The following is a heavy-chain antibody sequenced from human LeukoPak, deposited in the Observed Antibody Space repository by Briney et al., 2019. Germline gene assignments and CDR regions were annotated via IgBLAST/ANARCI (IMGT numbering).Heavy chain of an antibody. CDR3: ASKNNLMEFAY. Sequence: SQTLSLTCAISGDSVSSNSAAWSWIRQSPSRGLEWLGRTYYRSKWYNDYAVSEKSRITINPDTSKNQFSLQLSSLTPEDTAVYYCASKNNLMEFAYWGQGTLVTVSS. D-gene: IGHD1/OR15-1a*01. CDR1: GDSVSSNSAA. CDR2: TYYRSKWYN. V-gene: IGHV6-1*01. J-gene: IGHJ4*02.